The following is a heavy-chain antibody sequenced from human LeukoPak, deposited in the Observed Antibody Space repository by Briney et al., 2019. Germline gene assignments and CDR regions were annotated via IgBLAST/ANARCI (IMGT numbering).Heavy chain of an antibody. D-gene: IGHD2/OR15-2a*01. V-gene: IGHV1-2*02. CDR2: IDPNIGGT. Sequence: ASVKVSCKASGYTFTGYYMHWVRQAPGHGLEWMGWIDPNIGGTTYAQTLQGRVTLTRDTSISTVSMELSRLRSDDTAVYYCARIGLGLLLPAKGGADYWGQGTLVTVSS. CDR1: GYTFTGYY. J-gene: IGHJ4*02. CDR3: ARIGLGLLLPAKGGADY.